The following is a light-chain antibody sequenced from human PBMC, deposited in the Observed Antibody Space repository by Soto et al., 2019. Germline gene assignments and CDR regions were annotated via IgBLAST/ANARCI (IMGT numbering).Light chain of an antibody. J-gene: IGKJ2*01. CDR2: GSS. CDR3: QQYNDWLYS. Sequence: EIVMTQSPANMSVSPGERVAVSCRASRPVSSNLAWYQQKPGQAPRLLIYGSSTRATGIPARFSGSGSGTEFTLTITGLQSVDIAIYYCQQYNDWLYSFGQGTKVDIK. CDR1: RPVSSN. V-gene: IGKV3-15*01.